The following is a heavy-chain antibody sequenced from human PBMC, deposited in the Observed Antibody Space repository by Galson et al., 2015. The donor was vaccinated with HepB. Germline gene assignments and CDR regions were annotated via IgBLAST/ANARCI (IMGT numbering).Heavy chain of an antibody. Sequence: SLRLSCAASGFTFSSYAMSWARQAPGKGLEWVSAISDTGGSTFCADSVKGRFTISRDNSKNTLSLQINTLRADDTAVYYCAKPLYSQYYYYGMDVWGPGTTVTVSS. V-gene: IGHV3-23*01. CDR2: ISDTGGST. D-gene: IGHD4-11*01. CDR1: GFTFSSYA. CDR3: AKPLYSQYYYYGMDV. J-gene: IGHJ6*02.